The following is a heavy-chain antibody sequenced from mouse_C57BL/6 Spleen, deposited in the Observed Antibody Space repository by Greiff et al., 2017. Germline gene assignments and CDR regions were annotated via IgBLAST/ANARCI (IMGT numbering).Heavy chain of an antibody. Sequence: EVQGVESGGGLVQPGGSMKLSCVASGFTFSNYWMNWVRQSPEKGLEWVAQIRLKSDNYATHYAESVKGRFTISRDDSKSSVYLQMNNLRAEDTGIYYCTVTTVVDYYFDYWGQGTTLTVSS. V-gene: IGHV6-3*01. CDR1: GFTFSNYW. D-gene: IGHD1-1*01. J-gene: IGHJ2*01. CDR2: IRLKSDNYAT. CDR3: TVTTVVDYYFDY.